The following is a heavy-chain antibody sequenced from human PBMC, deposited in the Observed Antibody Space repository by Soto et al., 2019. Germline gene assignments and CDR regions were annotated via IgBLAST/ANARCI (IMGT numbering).Heavy chain of an antibody. Sequence: SETLSLTCTVSGGSISSYYWSWIRQPPGKGLEWIGYIYYSGSTNYNPSLKSRVTISVDTSKNQFSLKLSSVTAADTAVYYCARVMVVVRRPNWFDPWGQGTLVTVSS. D-gene: IGHD3-22*01. CDR1: GGSISSYY. V-gene: IGHV4-59*01. J-gene: IGHJ5*02. CDR2: IYYSGST. CDR3: ARVMVVVRRPNWFDP.